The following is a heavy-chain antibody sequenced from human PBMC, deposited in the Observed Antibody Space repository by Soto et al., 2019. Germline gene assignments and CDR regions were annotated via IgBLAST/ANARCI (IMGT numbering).Heavy chain of an antibody. D-gene: IGHD6-13*01. J-gene: IGHJ6*02. Sequence: QVQLVESGGGVVQPGRSLRLSCAASGCTFSSYGMNWVRQAPGKGLEWVAIIWFDGNTKYYADSVKGRFTISRDNSKNPLYLQINSMSVEDTAESYCARDYGYIRSAQWGYYYGMGIWGQGTTVTVSS. CDR3: ARDYGYIRSAQWGYYYGMGI. V-gene: IGHV3-33*01. CDR2: IWFDGNTK. CDR1: GCTFSSYG.